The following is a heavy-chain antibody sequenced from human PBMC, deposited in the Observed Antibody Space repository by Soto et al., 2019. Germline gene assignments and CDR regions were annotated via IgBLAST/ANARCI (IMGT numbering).Heavy chain of an antibody. V-gene: IGHV3-21*01. CDR3: ARDRYDFWSGYYIDFYYYGMDV. J-gene: IGHJ6*02. Sequence: EVQLVESGGGLVKPGGSLRLSCAASGFTFSSYSMNWVRQAPGKGLEWVSSISSSSSYIYYADSVKGRFTISRDNAKNPLYLQMNSLRAEDTAVYYCARDRYDFWSGYYIDFYYYGMDVWGQGTTVTVSS. D-gene: IGHD3-3*01. CDR1: GFTFSSYS. CDR2: ISSSSSYI.